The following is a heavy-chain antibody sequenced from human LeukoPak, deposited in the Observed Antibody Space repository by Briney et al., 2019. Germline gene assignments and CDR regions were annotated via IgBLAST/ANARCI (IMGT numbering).Heavy chain of an antibody. D-gene: IGHD2-15*01. CDR1: GGSISSYY. CDR3: AREATLHWFDP. J-gene: IGHJ5*02. V-gene: IGHV4-59*01. CDR2: IYYSGST. Sequence: PSETLSLTCTVSGGSISSYYWSWIRQPPGKGLEWIGYIYYSGSTNYNPSLKSRVTISVDTSKNQFSLKLSSVTAADTAVYYCAREATLHWFDPWGQGTLVTVSS.